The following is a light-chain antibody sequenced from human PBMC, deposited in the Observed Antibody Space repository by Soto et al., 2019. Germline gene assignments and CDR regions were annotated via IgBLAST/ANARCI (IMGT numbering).Light chain of an antibody. CDR2: EVS. J-gene: IGLJ2*01. V-gene: IGLV2-23*02. CDR3: SSYAGSTTYVV. CDR1: SSDVGSYDL. Sequence: QSALTQPASVSGSPGQSITISCTGTSSDVGSYDLVSWYQHHPGKAPKVMIYEVSKRPSGLSNRFSASKSGNTASLTISGLQAEHEADYYCSSYAGSTTYVVFGGGTKLTVL.